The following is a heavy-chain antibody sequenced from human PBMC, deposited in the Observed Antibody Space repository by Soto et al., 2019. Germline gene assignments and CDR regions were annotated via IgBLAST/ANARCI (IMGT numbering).Heavy chain of an antibody. D-gene: IGHD6-19*01. CDR1: GFTFSDYA. CDR3: ATLLLEGDIAVAAETDY. Sequence: QLLGSGGGLVQHGGSLRLSCAASGFTFSDYAINWVRQAPGKGLEWVSAISGSGISIYYADSVKGRFTISRDNSKNTVFLQMTSLRAGDTAVYYCATLLLEGDIAVAAETDYWGQGTLVTVSS. CDR2: ISGSGISI. J-gene: IGHJ4*02. V-gene: IGHV3-23*01.